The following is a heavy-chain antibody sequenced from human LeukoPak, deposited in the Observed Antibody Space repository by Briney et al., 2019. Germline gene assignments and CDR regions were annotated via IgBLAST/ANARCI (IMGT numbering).Heavy chain of an antibody. V-gene: IGHV3-23*01. CDR1: GFTFSSYA. CDR3: AKDRCYSMGCYAS. J-gene: IGHJ4*02. D-gene: IGHD3-16*01. CDR2: ISGSGGST. Sequence: PGGSLRLSCAASGFTFSSYAMSWVRQAPGKGLEWVSAISGSGGSTYYADSVKGRFTISRDNSKNTLYPQMNSLRAEDTAVYYCAKDRCYSMGCYASWGRGTWSTVSS.